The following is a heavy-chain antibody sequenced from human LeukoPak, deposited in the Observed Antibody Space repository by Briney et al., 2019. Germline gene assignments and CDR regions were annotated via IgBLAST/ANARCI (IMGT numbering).Heavy chain of an antibody. CDR2: ISGNGGST. D-gene: IGHD3-22*01. CDR1: GLTLSSYA. Sequence: PGGSLRLSCAASGLTLSSYAMNWVRQAPGKGLEWVSVISGNGGSTYYADSVRGRFTISRDNSKSTLYLQMNSLRAEDTALYYCTGRYHYEYFQHWGQGTLVTASS. V-gene: IGHV3-23*01. J-gene: IGHJ1*01. CDR3: TGRYHYEYFQH.